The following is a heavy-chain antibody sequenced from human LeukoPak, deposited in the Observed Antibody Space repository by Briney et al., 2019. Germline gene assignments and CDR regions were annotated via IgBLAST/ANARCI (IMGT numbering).Heavy chain of an antibody. V-gene: IGHV4-4*07. J-gene: IGHJ3*02. CDR2: IYTSGST. CDR1: GGSISSYY. D-gene: IGHD1-14*01. CDR3: ARDNPPRTLDAFDI. Sequence: NPSETLSLTCTVSGGSISSYYWSWIRQPAGKGLEWIGRIYTSGSTNYNPSLKSRVTTSVDTSKNQFSLKLSSVTAADTAVCYCARDNPPRTLDAFDIWGQGTMVTVSS.